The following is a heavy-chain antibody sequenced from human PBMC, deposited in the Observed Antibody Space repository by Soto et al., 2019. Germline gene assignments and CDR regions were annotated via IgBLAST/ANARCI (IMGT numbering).Heavy chain of an antibody. D-gene: IGHD3-10*01. J-gene: IGHJ5*02. CDR3: ARGRRYYYGSGVNWFDP. V-gene: IGHV4-34*01. CDR1: GGSFSGYY. CDR2: INHSGST. Sequence: SETLSLTCAVYGGSFSGYYWSWIRQPPGKGLEWIGEINHSGSTNYNPSLKSRVTISVDTSKNQFSLKLSSVTAADTAVYYCARGRRYYYGSGVNWFDPWGQGTLVTVSS.